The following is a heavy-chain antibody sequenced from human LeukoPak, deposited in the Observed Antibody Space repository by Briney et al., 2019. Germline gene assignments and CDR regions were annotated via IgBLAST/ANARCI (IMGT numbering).Heavy chain of an antibody. J-gene: IGHJ4*02. CDR2: INPNSGAT. CDR1: GYTFTGYY. V-gene: IGHV1-2*06. D-gene: IGHD6-13*01. Sequence: ASVKVSCKASGYTFTGYYIHWVRQAPGQGLEWMGRINPNSGATSYPQKFQDRVTMTREQSISTAYMELSSLRSDDTAVYYCARVLRFSSPVDYWGQGTLVTVSS. CDR3: ARVLRFSSPVDY.